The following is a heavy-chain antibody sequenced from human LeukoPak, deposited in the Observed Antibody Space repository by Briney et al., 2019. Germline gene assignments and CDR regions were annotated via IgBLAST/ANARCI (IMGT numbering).Heavy chain of an antibody. CDR2: INHSGST. V-gene: IGHV4-34*01. Sequence: SETLSLTCAVYGGSFSGYYWSWIRQPPGKGLEWIGEINHSGSTNYNPSLKSRVTISVDTSKNQFSLKLSSVTAADTAVYYCARGGGRYFDWLLSFAFDIWGQGTMVTVSS. CDR3: ARGGGRYFDWLLSFAFDI. CDR1: GGSFSGYY. J-gene: IGHJ3*02. D-gene: IGHD3-9*01.